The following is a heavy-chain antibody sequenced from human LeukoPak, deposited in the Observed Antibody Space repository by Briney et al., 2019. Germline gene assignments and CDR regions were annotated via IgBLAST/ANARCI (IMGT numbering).Heavy chain of an antibody. Sequence: GGSLRLSCAASGFTFGSYAMHWVRQAPGKGLEWVAVISYDGSNKYYADSVKGRFTISRDNSKNTLYLQMNSLRAEDTAAYYCARGKLLRYFDYWGQGTLVTVSS. D-gene: IGHD3-10*01. CDR1: GFTFGSYA. CDR2: ISYDGSNK. V-gene: IGHV3-30*04. J-gene: IGHJ4*02. CDR3: ARGKLLRYFDY.